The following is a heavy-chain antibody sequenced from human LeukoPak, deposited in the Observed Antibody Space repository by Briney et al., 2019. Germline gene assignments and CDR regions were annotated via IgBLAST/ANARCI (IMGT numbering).Heavy chain of an antibody. CDR3: ARGSRIAAAGTRIQYNWFDP. V-gene: IGHV4-34*01. CDR2: INHSGST. D-gene: IGHD6-13*01. CDR1: GGSFSGYY. J-gene: IGHJ5*02. Sequence: SETLSLTCAVYGGSFSGYYWSWIRQPPGKGLEWIGEINHSGSTNYNPSLKSRVTMSVDTSKNQFSLKLSSVTAADTAVYYCARGSRIAAAGTRIQYNWFDPWGQGTLVTVSS.